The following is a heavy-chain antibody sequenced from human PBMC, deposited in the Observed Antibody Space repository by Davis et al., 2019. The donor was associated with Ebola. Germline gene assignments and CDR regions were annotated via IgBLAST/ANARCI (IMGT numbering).Heavy chain of an antibody. D-gene: IGHD4-11*01. CDR2: IRSKANSYAT. Sequence: GSLRLSCAASGFTFSGSAMHWVRQASGKGLEWVGRIRSKANSYATAYAASVKGRFTISRDDSKNTAYLQMNSLKTEDTAVYYCTTILTTVTTPYYYYYMDVWGKGTTVTVSS. CDR3: TTILTTVTTPYYYYYMDV. J-gene: IGHJ6*03. CDR1: GFTFSGSA. V-gene: IGHV3-73*01.